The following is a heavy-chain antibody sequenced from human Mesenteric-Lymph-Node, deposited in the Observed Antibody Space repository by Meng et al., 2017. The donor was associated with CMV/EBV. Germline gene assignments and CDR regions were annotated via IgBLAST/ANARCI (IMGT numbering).Heavy chain of an antibody. D-gene: IGHD4-17*01. J-gene: IGHJ4*02. CDR1: GYTFTSYA. V-gene: IGHV1-3*02. CDR2: SNAGNGNT. CDR3: ARDPLRPKRGYGEFDY. Sequence: ASVKVSCKASGYTFTSYAMHWVRQAPGQRLEWMGWSNAGNGNTKYSQEFQGRVTITRDTSASTAYMELSSLRSEDMAVYYCARDPLRPKRGYGEFDYWGLGTLVTVSS.